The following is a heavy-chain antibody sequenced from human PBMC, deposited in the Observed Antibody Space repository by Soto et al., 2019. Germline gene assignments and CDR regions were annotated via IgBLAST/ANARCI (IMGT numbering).Heavy chain of an antibody. V-gene: IGHV1-69*13. J-gene: IGHJ6*02. Sequence: GASVKVSCKASGGTFSSYAISWVRQAPGQGLEWMGGIIPIFGTANYAQKFQGRVTITADESTSTAYMELSSLRSEDTAVYYCARTGSLAVWFGDLKTPPYYYYGMDVWGQGTTVTVSS. CDR1: GGTFSSYA. CDR2: IIPIFGTA. CDR3: ARTGSLAVWFGDLKTPPYYYYGMDV. D-gene: IGHD3-10*01.